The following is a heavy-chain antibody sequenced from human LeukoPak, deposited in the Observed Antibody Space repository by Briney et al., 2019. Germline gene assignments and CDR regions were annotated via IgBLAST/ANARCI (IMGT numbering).Heavy chain of an antibody. CDR2: IFYSGST. CDR1: GGSISSYY. D-gene: IGHD3-10*01. V-gene: IGHV4-59*12. Sequence: SETLSLTCTVSGGSISSYYWSWIRQPPGKGLEWIGYIFYSGSTNYNPSLKSRVAISVDASKNQFSLKLSSVTAADTAVYYCARDYYGSGSRDYYYYYMDVWGKGTTVTISS. CDR3: ARDYYGSGSRDYYYYYMDV. J-gene: IGHJ6*03.